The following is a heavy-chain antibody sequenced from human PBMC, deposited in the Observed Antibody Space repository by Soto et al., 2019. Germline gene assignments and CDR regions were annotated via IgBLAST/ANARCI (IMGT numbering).Heavy chain of an antibody. D-gene: IGHD6-25*01. CDR3: TSVDDRSGAAFEC. CDR1: GFTFGDYA. V-gene: IGHV3-49*03. Sequence: GGSLRRSCTASGFTFGDYAMSCFRQAPGKVRELVGFIRSKADGGTTEYAASVKGRFNISRYDSKSIAYMQINRLKNEDTAVYYSTSVDDRSGAAFECRGQGTLVTVS. J-gene: IGHJ4*02. CDR2: IRSKADGGTT.